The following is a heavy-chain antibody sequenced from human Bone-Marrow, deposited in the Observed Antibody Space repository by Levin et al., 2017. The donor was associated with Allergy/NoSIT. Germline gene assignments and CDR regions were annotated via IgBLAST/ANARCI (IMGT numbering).Heavy chain of an antibody. CDR2: IYPSDSDT. V-gene: IGHV5-51*01. Sequence: ASVKVSCKGSGYTFATYWVAWVRQMPGKGLEWMGIIYPSDSDTRYSPSFQGQVTISADTSIRTAYLQWNRLKASDTAMYYCAIRGSGSGTYYLRHFDYWGQGTQVTVSS. CDR3: AIRGSGSGTYYLRHFDY. CDR1: GYTFATYW. J-gene: IGHJ4*02. D-gene: IGHD3-10*01.